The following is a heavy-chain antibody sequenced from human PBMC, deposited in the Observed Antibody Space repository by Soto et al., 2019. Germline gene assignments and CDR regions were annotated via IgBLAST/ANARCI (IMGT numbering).Heavy chain of an antibody. J-gene: IGHJ3*01. CDR3: AKDPNGDYIGAFDF. V-gene: IGHV3-23*01. CDR2: ISGGGGGA. D-gene: IGHD4-17*01. Sequence: EVQVLESGGGLVQPGGSLRLSCAASGFIFSNYAMMWVRQAPGKGLEWVSAISGGGGGAQYADSVRARLTISRDNSKNTLYLQMNSLRAEDKAVYYCAKDPNGDYIGAFDFWGQGILVTVSS. CDR1: GFIFSNYA.